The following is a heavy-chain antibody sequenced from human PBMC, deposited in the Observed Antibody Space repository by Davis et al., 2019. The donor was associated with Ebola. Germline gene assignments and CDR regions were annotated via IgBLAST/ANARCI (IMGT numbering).Heavy chain of an antibody. D-gene: IGHD2-15*01. Sequence: PSETLSLTCAVYGGSFSGYYWSWIRQPPGKGLEWIGEINHSGSTNYNPSLKSRVTISVDTSKNQFSLKLSSVTAADTAVYYCARARVFCGGSCYFPAFDIWGQGTMVTVSS. CDR3: ARARVFCGGSCYFPAFDI. V-gene: IGHV4-34*01. CDR1: GGSFSGYY. CDR2: INHSGST. J-gene: IGHJ3*02.